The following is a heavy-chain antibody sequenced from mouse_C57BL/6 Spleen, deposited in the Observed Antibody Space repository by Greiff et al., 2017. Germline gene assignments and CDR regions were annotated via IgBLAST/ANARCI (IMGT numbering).Heavy chain of an antibody. CDR3: AGELTYYAMDY. Sequence: EVKLEESEGGLVQPGSSMKLSCTASGFTFSDYYMAWVRQVPEKGLEWVANINYDGSSTYYLDSLKNRFIISRDNAKNILYLQMSSLKSDDTATYYCAGELTYYAMDYWGPGTSVTVSS. CDR1: GFTFSDYY. V-gene: IGHV5-16*01. CDR2: INYDGSST. J-gene: IGHJ4*01.